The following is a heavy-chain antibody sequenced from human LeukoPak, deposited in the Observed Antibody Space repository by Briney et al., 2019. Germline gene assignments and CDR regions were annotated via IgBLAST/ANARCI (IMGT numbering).Heavy chain of an antibody. J-gene: IGHJ4*02. Sequence: GGSLRLSCAVSGFTFSSSWMSWVRQAPGKGLEWVANIKQDGSEKYYVDSVKGRFTISRDNAKNSLYLQMNSLRAEDTAVYYCASNRGTYYWGQGTLVTVSS. D-gene: IGHD2/OR15-2a*01. CDR2: IKQDGSEK. CDR1: GFTFSSSW. CDR3: ASNRGTYY. V-gene: IGHV3-7*01.